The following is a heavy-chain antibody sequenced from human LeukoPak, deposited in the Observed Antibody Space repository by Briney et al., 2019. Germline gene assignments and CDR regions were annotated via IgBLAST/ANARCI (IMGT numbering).Heavy chain of an antibody. J-gene: IGHJ4*02. D-gene: IGHD5-12*01. V-gene: IGHV3-66*01. CDR3: AREYSGYVWDY. CDR2: IYSGGST. CDR1: GFTVSSNY. Sequence: GGSLRLSCAASGFTVSSNYMSWVRQAPGKGLEWVSDIYSGGSTYYADSVKGRFTISRDNSKNTLYLQMNSLRAEDTAVYYCAREYSGYVWDYWGQGTLVTVSS.